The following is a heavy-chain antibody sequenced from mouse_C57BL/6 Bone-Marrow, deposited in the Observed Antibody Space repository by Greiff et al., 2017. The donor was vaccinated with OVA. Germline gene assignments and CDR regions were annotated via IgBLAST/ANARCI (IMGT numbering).Heavy chain of an antibody. J-gene: IGHJ4*01. Sequence: EVKLQESGAELVRPGASVKLSCTASGFNIKDDYMHWVKQRPEQGLEWIGWIDPENGDTEYASKFQGKATITADTSSNTAYLQLSSLTSEDTAVYYCTNFYYYGSSYAMDYWGQGTSVTVSS. D-gene: IGHD1-1*01. CDR1: GFNIKDDY. V-gene: IGHV14-4*01. CDR2: IDPENGDT. CDR3: TNFYYYGSSYAMDY.